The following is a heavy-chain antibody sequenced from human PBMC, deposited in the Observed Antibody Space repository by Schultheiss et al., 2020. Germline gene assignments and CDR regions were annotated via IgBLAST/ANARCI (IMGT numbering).Heavy chain of an antibody. J-gene: IGHJ6*02. V-gene: IGHV4-59*01. CDR3: ARDKLERLHTSYYYYYYYGMDV. Sequence: SATLSLACTVSGGSISSYYWSWIRQPPGKGLEWIGYIYYSGSASYNPSLKSRVTISVDTSKNQFSLKLSSVTAADTAVYYCARDKLERLHTSYYYYYYYGMDVWGQGTTVTVSS. CDR2: IYYSGSA. CDR1: GGSISSYY. D-gene: IGHD4-11*01.